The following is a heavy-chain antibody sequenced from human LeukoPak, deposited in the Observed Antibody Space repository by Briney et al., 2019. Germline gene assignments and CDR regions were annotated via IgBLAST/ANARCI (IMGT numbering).Heavy chain of an antibody. J-gene: IGHJ2*01. D-gene: IGHD1-26*01. CDR2: IYNSGTT. CDR3: ARDRLGATGHWRIDV. CDR1: GGSFSSYY. Sequence: SETLSLTCTVSGGSFSSYYWTWIRQPAGKGLEWIGRIYNSGTTNYSPSLESRVTMSLDTSKNRFSLSLSSVIAADTAVYYCARDRLGATGHWRIDVWGRGTLVTVSS. V-gene: IGHV4-4*07.